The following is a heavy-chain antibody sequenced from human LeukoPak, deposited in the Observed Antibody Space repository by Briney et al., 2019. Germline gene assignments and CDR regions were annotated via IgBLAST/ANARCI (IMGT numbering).Heavy chain of an antibody. Sequence: GASVTVSCTASGYTFTGYYVHWVRQAPGQGLEWMGRINPNSGDTNYAQKFQGRVTMTRDTSISTAYMELSRLRSDDTAVYYCARMSGSDDYWGQGTLVTVSS. CDR3: ARMSGSDDY. V-gene: IGHV1-2*06. CDR2: INPNSGDT. CDR1: GYTFTGYY. D-gene: IGHD1-26*01. J-gene: IGHJ4*02.